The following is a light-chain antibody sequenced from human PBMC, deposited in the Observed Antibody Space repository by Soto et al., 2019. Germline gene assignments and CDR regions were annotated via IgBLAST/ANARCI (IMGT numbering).Light chain of an antibody. Sequence: DIHLTQSPSFLSASVGDRVTITCRASQSISSWLAWYQQKPGKAPKLLIYKASSLESGVPSRFSGSGSGTEFTLTISSLRPEDFATYYCQQYDSYPLTFGGGTKVDI. CDR3: QQYDSYPLT. V-gene: IGKV1-5*03. J-gene: IGKJ4*01. CDR2: KAS. CDR1: QSISSW.